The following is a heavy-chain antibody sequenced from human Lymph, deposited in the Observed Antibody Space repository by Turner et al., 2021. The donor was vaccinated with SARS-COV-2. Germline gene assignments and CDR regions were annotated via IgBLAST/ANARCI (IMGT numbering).Heavy chain of an antibody. CDR1: GFTFSSYS. D-gene: IGHD2-15*01. CDR2: ISISSSTI. V-gene: IGHV3-48*02. J-gene: IGHJ6*02. CDR3: ARDRGGYGAYYYGMDV. Sequence: EVQLVESGGGLVQPGGSLRLPCAASGFTFSSYSMNWVRQAPGKGLEWVSYISISSSTIYYADSVKGRITISRDNAKNSLYLQMNSLRDEDTAVYYCARDRGGYGAYYYGMDVWGQGTTVTVSS.